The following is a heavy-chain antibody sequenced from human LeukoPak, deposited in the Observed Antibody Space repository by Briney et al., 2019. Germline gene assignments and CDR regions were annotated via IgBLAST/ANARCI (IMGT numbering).Heavy chain of an antibody. CDR3: AKDSDTYGHRHFDH. CDR1: GFTFSSYG. V-gene: IGHV3-30*02. CDR2: IGFDGSKI. J-gene: IGHJ4*02. Sequence: PGGSLRLSCVASGFTFSSYGMQWVRQAPGKGLEGGAFIGFDGSKISYADSVKGRFTISRDNSKNTVNLQMNSLRVEDTAVYYCAKDSDTYGHRHFDHWGQGPLVTVSS. D-gene: IGHD2-8*01.